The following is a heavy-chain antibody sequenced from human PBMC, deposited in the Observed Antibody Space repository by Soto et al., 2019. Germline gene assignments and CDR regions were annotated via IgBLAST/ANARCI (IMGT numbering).Heavy chain of an antibody. CDR3: ARSLIAVTGPYDY. V-gene: IGHV1-2*02. D-gene: IGHD6-19*01. CDR2: INPNSGGT. Sequence: ASVKVSCKASGYTFTAYYIHWVRQAPGQGLEWMGWINPNSGGTNYAQKFQGRVTLTRDTSISTAYMELSRLRSDDTAVYYCARSLIAVTGPYDYWGQGTLVTVPS. CDR1: GYTFTAYY. J-gene: IGHJ4*02.